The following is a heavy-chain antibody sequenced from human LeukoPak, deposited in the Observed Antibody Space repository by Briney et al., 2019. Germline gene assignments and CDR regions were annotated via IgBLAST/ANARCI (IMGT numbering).Heavy chain of an antibody. J-gene: IGHJ4*02. Sequence: GGSLRLSCAASGFTFSSYEMNWVRQAPGKGLEWVSYISSSGSTIYYADSVKGRFTISRDNAKNSLYLQMNSLRAEDTAVYYCARDLSRGITMVRGVNGVFGYWGQGTLVTVSS. D-gene: IGHD3-10*01. CDR1: GFTFSSYE. V-gene: IGHV3-48*03. CDR3: ARDLSRGITMVRGVNGVFGY. CDR2: ISSSGSTI.